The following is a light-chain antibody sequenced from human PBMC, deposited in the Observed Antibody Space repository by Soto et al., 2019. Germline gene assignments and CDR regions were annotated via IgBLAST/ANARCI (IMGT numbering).Light chain of an antibody. J-gene: IGKJ1*01. Sequence: EVVMTQSPFTLSVSLGQRATLSCRASQTVSSHIAWYQQKPGQAPRLLISGVFVRATGIPGRFSGSGSGTEFTLTISSLQSEDFAVYYCQQYNKWPPETFGQGTKVDIK. CDR1: QTVSSH. CDR2: GVF. V-gene: IGKV3D-15*01. CDR3: QQYNKWPPET.